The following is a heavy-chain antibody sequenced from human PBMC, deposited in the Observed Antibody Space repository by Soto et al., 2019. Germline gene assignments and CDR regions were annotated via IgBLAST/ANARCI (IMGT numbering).Heavy chain of an antibody. J-gene: IGHJ4*02. Sequence: EVQLLESGGGFVQPGGSLRLSCAASGLTFSSYPMSWVRQAPGKGLEWVSSISGSGENTYYPGCVKGRFTITRDNSKNTLFLQMSSLRAEDTAIYCCADGGEWSFNFDYWGQGTLVTVSS. CDR3: ADGGEWSFNFDY. D-gene: IGHD2-8*01. CDR1: GLTFSSYP. V-gene: IGHV3-23*01. CDR2: ISGSGENT.